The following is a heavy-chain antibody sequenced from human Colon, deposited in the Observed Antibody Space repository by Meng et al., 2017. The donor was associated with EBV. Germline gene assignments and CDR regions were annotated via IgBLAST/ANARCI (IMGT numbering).Heavy chain of an antibody. D-gene: IGHD3-10*01. J-gene: IGHJ4*02. Sequence: QPQLQDAGPGLVKPSESLSPTCTVSGGSISSSHYYWGWVRQPPGKGLQWIGTIYHSGSTSYNPSLQSRVTMFVDTSKNQFSLMLTSVTATDTAVYYCARRRGGSGRDCWGQGTLVTVSS. CDR3: ARRRGGSGRDC. CDR2: IYHSGST. V-gene: IGHV4-39*01. CDR1: GGSISSSHYY.